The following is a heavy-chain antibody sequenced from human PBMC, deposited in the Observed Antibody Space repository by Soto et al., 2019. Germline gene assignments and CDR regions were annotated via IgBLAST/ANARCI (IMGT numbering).Heavy chain of an antibody. CDR1: GLTFSDYY. CDR2: ISGSRSDI. D-gene: IGHD3-3*01. V-gene: IGHV3-11*05. J-gene: IGHJ4*02. Sequence: QVQLVQSGGGLVKPGESLRLSCATSGLTFSDYYMSWIRQAPGKGLESLSYISGSRSDIKYADSVKGRFTISSDNAKKSVYLHMNSLRAEDTAVYYCATGPRRLSDWGQGTPVIVSP. CDR3: ATGPRRLSD.